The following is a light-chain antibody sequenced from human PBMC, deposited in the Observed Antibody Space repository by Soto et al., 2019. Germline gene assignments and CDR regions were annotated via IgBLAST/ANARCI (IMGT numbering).Light chain of an antibody. V-gene: IGKV3-11*01. J-gene: IGKJ2*01. CDR2: DAS. CDR1: QSVSSY. CDR3: QQRSNWPPYT. Sequence: EMGLTQSPATLSLSPGERATLSCRANQSVSSYLAWYQQKPDQAHRLLIYDASNWANGIPARFSGSGSGTDFTLIISSLEPEDLAVYYWQQRSNWPPYTFGQGTKLEI.